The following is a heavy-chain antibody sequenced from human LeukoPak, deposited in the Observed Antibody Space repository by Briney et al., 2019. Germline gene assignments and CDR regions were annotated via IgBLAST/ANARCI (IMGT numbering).Heavy chain of an antibody. Sequence: GGSLRLSCAASGFTLSSYAMSWVRQAPGKGLEWVSAISGYGGTTYYADSVKGRFTISRDNSKNTLYLQMNSLRAEDTAVYYCAKDLRDCSSASCPEHYYYYYYMDVWGKGTTVTVSS. CDR2: ISGYGGTT. J-gene: IGHJ6*03. D-gene: IGHD2-2*01. V-gene: IGHV3-23*01. CDR3: AKDLRDCSSASCPEHYYYYYYMDV. CDR1: GFTLSSYA.